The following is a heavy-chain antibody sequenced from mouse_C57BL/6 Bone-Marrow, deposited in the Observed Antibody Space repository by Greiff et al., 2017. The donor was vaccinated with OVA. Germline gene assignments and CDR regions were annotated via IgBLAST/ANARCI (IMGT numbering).Heavy chain of an antibody. CDR3: ARYYDGYYVRY. CDR2: IYPRSGNT. Sequence: QVQLQQSGAELARPGASVTLSCKASGYTFTSYGISWVKQRTGQGLEWIGEIYPRSGNTYYNEKFKGKATLTADKSSSTAYMELRSLTSEDSAVYFCARYYDGYYVRYWGQGTTLTVSS. CDR1: GYTFTSYG. V-gene: IGHV1-81*01. J-gene: IGHJ2*01. D-gene: IGHD2-3*01.